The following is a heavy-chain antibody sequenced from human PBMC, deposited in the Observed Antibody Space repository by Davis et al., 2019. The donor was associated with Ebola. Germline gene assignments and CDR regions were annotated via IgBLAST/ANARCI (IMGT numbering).Heavy chain of an antibody. V-gene: IGHV3-30*03. J-gene: IGHJ3*02. CDR2: ISYDGTKK. CDR3: ARENSGYVGPDAFDI. D-gene: IGHD5-12*01. CDR1: GFTFSNYG. Sequence: GESLKISCAASGFTFSNYGLQWLRQAPGKGLEWVAGISYDGTKKYYADSVKGRFTISRDNSKNTLYLQMNSLRAEDTAVYYCARENSGYVGPDAFDIWGQGTMVTVSS.